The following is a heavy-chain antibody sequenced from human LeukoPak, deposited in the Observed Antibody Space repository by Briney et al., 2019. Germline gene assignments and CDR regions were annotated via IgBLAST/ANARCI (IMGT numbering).Heavy chain of an antibody. CDR1: GFTFSSYA. Sequence: GGSLRLSCAASGFTFSSYAMSWVRQAPGRGLEWVSATSGSGGNTYYANSMKGRFTISRDNSKNTLYLQMNSLRAEDTAVYYCARRGESTNYGDYRFDSWGQGTLVTVSS. J-gene: IGHJ4*02. CDR2: TSGSGGNT. CDR3: ARRGESTNYGDYRFDS. D-gene: IGHD4-17*01. V-gene: IGHV3-23*01.